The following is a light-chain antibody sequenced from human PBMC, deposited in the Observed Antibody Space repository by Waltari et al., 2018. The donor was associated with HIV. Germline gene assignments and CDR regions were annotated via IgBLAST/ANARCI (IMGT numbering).Light chain of an antibody. Sequence: QSALTQPASVSAYPGQSITISCTGSSSDFRDFKYVSWYQHHPGKAPKLMIFEVFNRPSGVSDRFSGAKSGNTASRTISGLQTEDEADYYCSSYTVRNTWVFGGGTKLTVL. CDR2: EVF. CDR1: SSDFRDFKY. J-gene: IGLJ3*02. CDR3: SSYTVRNTWV. V-gene: IGLV2-14*01.